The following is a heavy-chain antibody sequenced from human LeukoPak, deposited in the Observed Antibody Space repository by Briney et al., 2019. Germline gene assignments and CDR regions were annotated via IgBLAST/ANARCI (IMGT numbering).Heavy chain of an antibody. J-gene: IGHJ3*02. CDR2: INPNSGGT. CDR3: ARDREISDAFDI. Sequence: GASVRVSCKASGYTFTGYYMHWVRQAPGQGLEWMGWINPNSGGTNYAQKFQGRVTMTRDTSISTAYMELSRLRSDDTAVYYCARDREISDAFDIWGQGTMVTVSS. D-gene: IGHD3-16*02. CDR1: GYTFTGYY. V-gene: IGHV1-2*02.